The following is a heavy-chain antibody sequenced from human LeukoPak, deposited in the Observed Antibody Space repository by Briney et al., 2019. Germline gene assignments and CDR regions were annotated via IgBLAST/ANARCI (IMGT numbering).Heavy chain of an antibody. D-gene: IGHD3-9*01. Sequence: GASVKVSCKASGGTFSSYAISWVRQAPGQGLEWMGGNIPIFGTANYAQKFQGRVTITADKSTSTAYMELSSLRSEDTAVYYCAVSYDILTGYYPFDYWGQGTLVTVSS. CDR2: NIPIFGTA. J-gene: IGHJ4*02. V-gene: IGHV1-69*06. CDR3: AVSYDILTGYYPFDY. CDR1: GGTFSSYA.